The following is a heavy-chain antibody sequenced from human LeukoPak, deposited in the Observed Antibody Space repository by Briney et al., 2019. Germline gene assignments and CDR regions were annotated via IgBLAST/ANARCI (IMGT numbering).Heavy chain of an antibody. J-gene: IGHJ3*02. CDR2: ISGSGGST. V-gene: IGHV3-23*01. CDR1: GFTFSTYA. D-gene: IGHD5-18*01. CDR3: AKDDSYELPDDAFDI. Sequence: GGSLRLSCAASGFTFSTYAMSWVRQAPGKGLERVSGISGSGGSTYYADSVKGRFTIFRDNSKNTLDLQMNSLRAEDTAVYYCAKDDSYELPDDAFDIWGQGTMVTVSS.